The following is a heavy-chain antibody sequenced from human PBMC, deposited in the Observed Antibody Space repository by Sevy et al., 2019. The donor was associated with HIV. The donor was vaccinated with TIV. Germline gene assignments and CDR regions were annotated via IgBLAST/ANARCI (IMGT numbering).Heavy chain of an antibody. CDR3: ARDGRGISAFDI. V-gene: IGHV3-23*01. D-gene: IGHD3-3*02. Sequence: GGSLRLSCTASEFTFSSHAVSWVRQAPGKGLEWVSAISGNGENTHYADSVRGRFTISRDNFKNTLNLQMNSLRAEDTALYYCARDGRGISAFDIWGQGTMVTVSS. J-gene: IGHJ3*02. CDR1: EFTFSSHA. CDR2: ISGNGENT.